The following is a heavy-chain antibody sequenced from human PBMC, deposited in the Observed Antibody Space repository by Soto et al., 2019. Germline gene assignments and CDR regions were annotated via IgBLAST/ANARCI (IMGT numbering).Heavy chain of an antibody. V-gene: IGHV1-18*01. Sequence: ASVKVSRKASGYTFTSYGISWVRQAPGQGLEWMGWISAYNGNTNYAQKLQGRVTMTTDTSTSTAYMELRSLRSDDTAVYYCARDKGFSTSFLYYYYGMDVWGQGTTVTVSS. CDR2: ISAYNGNT. CDR3: ARDKGFSTSFLYYYYGMDV. J-gene: IGHJ6*02. CDR1: GYTFTSYG. D-gene: IGHD2-2*01.